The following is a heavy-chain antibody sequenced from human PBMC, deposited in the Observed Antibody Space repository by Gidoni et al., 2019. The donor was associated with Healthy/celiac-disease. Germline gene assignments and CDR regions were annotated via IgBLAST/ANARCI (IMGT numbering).Heavy chain of an antibody. CDR3: AKEGVGATILPDY. V-gene: IGHV3-30*18. CDR1: GFTFSSYG. D-gene: IGHD1-26*01. J-gene: IGHJ4*02. Sequence: QVQLVESGGGVVQPGRSLRLSCAASGFTFSSYGMHWVRQAPGKGLEGVAVISYDGSNKYYADSVKCRFTSARDNCKNSLYLQMNSLRAEDTAVYYCAKEGVGATILPDYWGQGTLVTVSS. CDR2: ISYDGSNK.